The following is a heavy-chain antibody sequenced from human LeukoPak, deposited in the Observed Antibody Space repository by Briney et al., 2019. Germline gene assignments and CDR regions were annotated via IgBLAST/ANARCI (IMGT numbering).Heavy chain of an antibody. CDR1: GFTFRNYG. CDR2: ISPSGDIT. J-gene: IGHJ4*02. D-gene: IGHD3-10*01. Sequence: GGSLRLSCAASGFTFRNYGMDWGRQAPGKGLEWVSGISPSGDITYYADAVKGRFTVSRDNARNSLELQMNSLRVEDKAVYYCAKVAKYYYGSETYYFFEQWGQGTPVTASS. CDR3: AKVAKYYYGSETYYFFEQ. V-gene: IGHV3-23*01.